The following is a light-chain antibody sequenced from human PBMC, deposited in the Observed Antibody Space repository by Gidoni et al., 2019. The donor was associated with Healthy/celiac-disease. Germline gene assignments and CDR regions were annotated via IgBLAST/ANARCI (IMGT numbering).Light chain of an antibody. CDR1: QSVSSSY. V-gene: IGKV3-20*01. CDR2: GAS. Sequence: EIVLTQSPGTLSLSPGERATLSCRASQSVSSSYLAWYQQKPGQAPRLLIYGASSRATGIPDRISGSGSGTDFTLTIRRLEPEDFAVYYCQQYGSSPPYTFGQGTKLEIK. CDR3: QQYGSSPPYT. J-gene: IGKJ2*01.